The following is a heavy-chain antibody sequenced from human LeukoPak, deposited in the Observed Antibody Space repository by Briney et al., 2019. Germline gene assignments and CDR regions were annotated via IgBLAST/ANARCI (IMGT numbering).Heavy chain of an antibody. Sequence: PSETLSLTCAVSGGSISSGGYSWSWIWQPPGKGLEWIGYIYHSGSTYYNPSLRSRVTISVDRSKNQFSLKLSSVTAADTAVYYCARFNSGSYLFDYWGQGTLVTVSS. D-gene: IGHD1-26*01. J-gene: IGHJ4*02. CDR2: IYHSGST. CDR3: ARFNSGSYLFDY. CDR1: GGSISSGGYS. V-gene: IGHV4-30-2*01.